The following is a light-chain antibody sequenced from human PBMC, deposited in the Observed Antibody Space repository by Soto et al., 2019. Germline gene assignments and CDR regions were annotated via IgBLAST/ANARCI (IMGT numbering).Light chain of an antibody. CDR1: QSFRGL. CDR2: DAY. V-gene: IGKV3-11*01. J-gene: IGKJ5*01. CDR3: QQRHMWPIM. Sequence: EVVLTQAPVPLSLSPGERATLSCRASQSFRGLLAWYQQKPGQAPRLLIYDAYSRATVIPPRFSGSGSGTDFPLNISSLEPEASAVYYCQQRHMWPIMFGEGTRLEIK.